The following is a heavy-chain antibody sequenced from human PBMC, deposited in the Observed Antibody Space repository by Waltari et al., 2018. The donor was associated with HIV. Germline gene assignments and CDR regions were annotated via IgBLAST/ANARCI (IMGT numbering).Heavy chain of an antibody. D-gene: IGHD3-10*02. J-gene: IGHJ5*02. Sequence: EMKVLDVGGRLIRPGGSLRHYHFVSNFSITSNYFTWVRQSPTRGLEWVSTMYPDVTTHYPLSVTYRFVISRDTSKMTVYLLMYFLLFVDSSKYFCARGVRYLGPWGQGTQVTVSS. CDR3: ARGVRYLGP. CDR1: NFSITSNY. CDR2: MYPDVTT. V-gene: IGHV3-53*05.